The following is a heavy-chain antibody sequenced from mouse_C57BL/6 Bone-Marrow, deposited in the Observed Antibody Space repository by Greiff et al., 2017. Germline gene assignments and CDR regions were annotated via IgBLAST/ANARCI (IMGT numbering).Heavy chain of an antibody. V-gene: IGHV1-64*01. CDR1: GYTFTSYW. CDR2: IHPNSGST. CDR3: ARVGYDPY. D-gene: IGHD2-2*01. Sequence: QVQLQQPGAELVKPGASVKLSCKASGYTFTSYWMHWVKQRPGQGLEWIGMIHPNSGSTNYNEKFKGKATLTVDKSSSTAYMQLSSRTSEDSAVYYCARVGYDPYWGQGTTLTVSS. J-gene: IGHJ2*01.